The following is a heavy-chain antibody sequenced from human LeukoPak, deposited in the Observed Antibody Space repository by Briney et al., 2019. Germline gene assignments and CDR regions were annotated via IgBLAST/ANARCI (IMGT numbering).Heavy chain of an antibody. J-gene: IGHJ4*02. CDR2: ISSSSSYI. CDR1: GFTFSSYS. V-gene: IGHV3-21*01. Sequence: SGGSLRLSCAASGFTFSSYSMNWVRQAPGKGLEWVSSISSSSSYIYYADSVKGRFTISRDNAKNSLYLQMNSLRAEDTAVYYCARDKPWCGSTSYRTFDYWGQGTLVTVSS. CDR3: ARDKPWCGSTSYRTFDY. D-gene: IGHD2-2*01.